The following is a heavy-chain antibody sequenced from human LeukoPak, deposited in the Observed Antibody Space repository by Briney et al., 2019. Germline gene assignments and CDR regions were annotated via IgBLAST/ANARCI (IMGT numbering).Heavy chain of an antibody. Sequence: SVKVSCKASGGTFSSYAISWVRQAPGQGLEWMGGIIPIFGTANYAQKFQGRVTITTDESTSTAYMELSSLRSEYRAVYYCPGHLTPYAHGSPRLWAFDIWGQGTMVTVSS. D-gene: IGHD3-10*01. J-gene: IGHJ3*02. V-gene: IGHV1-69*05. CDR2: IIPIFGTA. CDR1: GGTFSSYA. CDR3: PGHLTPYAHGSPRLWAFDI.